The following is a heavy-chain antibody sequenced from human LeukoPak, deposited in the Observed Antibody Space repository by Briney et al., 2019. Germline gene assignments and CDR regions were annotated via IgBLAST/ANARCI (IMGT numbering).Heavy chain of an antibody. CDR1: GFTLSSYG. CDR3: AKDITWGFSSGWYDY. J-gene: IGHJ4*02. Sequence: GGSLRLSCAASGFTLSSYGMHWVRQAPGKGLEWVAAISYDGSKKYYADSVKGRFTISRESSKNTLDLQMNSLRAEDTAVYYCAKDITWGFSSGWYDYWGQGTLITVSS. CDR2: ISYDGSKK. V-gene: IGHV3-30*18. D-gene: IGHD6-19*01.